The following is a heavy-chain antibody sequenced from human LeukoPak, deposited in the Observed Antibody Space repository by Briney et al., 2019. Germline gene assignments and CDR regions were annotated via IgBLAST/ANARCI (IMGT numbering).Heavy chain of an antibody. CDR2: ISDDGRNK. D-gene: IGHD4/OR15-4a*01. CDR3: ARGAALTGSYYNSYMDV. Sequence: AGGSLRLSCAASGFIFGSSEMYWVRQAPGKGLEWVAFISDDGRNKYYADSVKGRFTISRDNSKNTLFLQMNSLRAEDTAVYFCARGAALTGSYYNSYMDVWGKGTTVTVSS. CDR1: GFIFGSSE. V-gene: IGHV3-30*04. J-gene: IGHJ6*03.